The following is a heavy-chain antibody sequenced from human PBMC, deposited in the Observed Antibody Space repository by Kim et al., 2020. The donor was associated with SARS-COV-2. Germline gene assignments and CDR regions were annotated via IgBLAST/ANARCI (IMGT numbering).Heavy chain of an antibody. J-gene: IGHJ6*02. D-gene: IGHD3-10*01. CDR1: GFTFSSYA. CDR2: ISGSGGST. V-gene: IGHV3-23*01. CDR3: AAAGFVEFLGGMDV. Sequence: GGSLRLSCAASGFTFSSYAMSWVRQAPGKGLEWVSAISGSGGSTYYADSVKGRFTISRDNSKNTLYLQMNSLRAEDTAVYYCAAAGFVEFLGGMDVWGQGTTVTVSS.